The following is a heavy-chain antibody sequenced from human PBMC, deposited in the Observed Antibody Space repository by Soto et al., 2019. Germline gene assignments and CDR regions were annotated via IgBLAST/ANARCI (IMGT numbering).Heavy chain of an antibody. Sequence: QVQLVQSGGEVKKPGASVEVSCRTSGYMFTTYGMSWVRQAPGQGLEWMAWISAYNGNKKYAQKFQGRVTMTTDTSTSTVSMDLRHLTSDDTGTYFCARTGGGMAARPLEYWGQGTLVTVSS. CDR1: GYMFTTYG. J-gene: IGHJ4*02. CDR3: ARTGGGMAARPLEY. V-gene: IGHV1-18*04. CDR2: ISAYNGNK. D-gene: IGHD6-6*01.